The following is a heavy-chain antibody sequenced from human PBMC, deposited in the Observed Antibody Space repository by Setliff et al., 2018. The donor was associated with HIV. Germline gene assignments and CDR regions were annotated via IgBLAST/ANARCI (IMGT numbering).Heavy chain of an antibody. V-gene: IGHV5-51*01. CDR2: IYPGDSDT. D-gene: IGHD6-19*01. CDR3: VRDQIGDVQVAGTWGT. Sequence: GESLKISCRGSGYTFTNYWIGWVRQMPGRGLEWMGIIYPGDSDTRYSPSFEGQVTMSADKSINTAYLQWSSLAASDTAMYYCVRDQIGDVQVAGTWGTWGQGTLVTVSS. J-gene: IGHJ5*02. CDR1: GYTFTNYW.